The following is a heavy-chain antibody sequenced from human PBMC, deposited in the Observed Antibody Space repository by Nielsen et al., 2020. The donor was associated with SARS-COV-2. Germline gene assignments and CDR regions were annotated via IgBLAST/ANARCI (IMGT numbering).Heavy chain of an antibody. CDR1: GFTFSRHI. CDR3: ARRTPSMSRGAFHL. Sequence: GESLKISCAASGFTFSRHIMNWVRQAPGKGLEWVSSISGSSSTIYYSDSVRGRFTVSRDNAKNSLYLQMNSLRAEDTALYYCARRTPSMSRGAFHLWGQGTMVTVSS. D-gene: IGHD3-10*01. CDR2: ISGSSSTI. J-gene: IGHJ3*01. V-gene: IGHV3-48*04.